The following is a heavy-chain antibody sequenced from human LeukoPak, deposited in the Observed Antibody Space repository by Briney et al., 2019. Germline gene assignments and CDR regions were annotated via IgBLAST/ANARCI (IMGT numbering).Heavy chain of an antibody. CDR3: ARWAAEGLDAFDI. CDR1: GGSISSYY. J-gene: IGHJ3*02. D-gene: IGHD6-13*01. Sequence: SETLSLTCTVSGGSISSYYWSWIRQPPGKGLEWIGYIYYSGSTNYNPSLKSRVTISVDTSKNQFSLKLSSVTAADTAVYYCARWAAEGLDAFDIWGQGTMVTVSS. V-gene: IGHV4-59*01. CDR2: IYYSGST.